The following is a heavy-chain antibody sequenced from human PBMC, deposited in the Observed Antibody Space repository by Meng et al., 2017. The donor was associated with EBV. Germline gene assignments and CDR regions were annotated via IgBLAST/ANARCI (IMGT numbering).Heavy chain of an antibody. CDR2: IYDTGIN. D-gene: IGHD2/OR15-2a*01. J-gene: IGHJ4*02. Sequence: QVPLQESGPGLVTPSETLSLTCIVSGVSVTSGAYHWSWIRQSPGKGLEWIGYIYDTGINIYNPSLKSRVTISLETSKNQFSLKVNSVTTADTAVYYCAKSRSSTPGIVDDWGQGTLVTVSS. V-gene: IGHV4-61*08. CDR3: AKSRSSTPGIVDD. CDR1: GVSVTSGAYH.